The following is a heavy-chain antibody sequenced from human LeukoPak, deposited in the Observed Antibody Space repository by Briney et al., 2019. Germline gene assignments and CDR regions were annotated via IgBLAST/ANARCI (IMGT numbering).Heavy chain of an antibody. V-gene: IGHV1-2*04. CDR3: ARGRRMIGSSSARRYYYYGMDV. CDR2: INPNSGGT. Sequence: ASVKVSCKASGYTFTGYYMHWVRQAPGQGLEWMGWINPNSGGTNCAQKFQGWVTMTRDTSISTAYMELSRLRSDDTAVYYCARGRRMIGSSSARRYYYYGMDVWGKGTTVTVSS. CDR1: GYTFTGYY. D-gene: IGHD2-15*01. J-gene: IGHJ6*04.